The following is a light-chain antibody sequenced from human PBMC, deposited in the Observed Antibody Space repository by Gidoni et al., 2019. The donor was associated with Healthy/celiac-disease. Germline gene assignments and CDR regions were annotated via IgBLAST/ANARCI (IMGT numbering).Light chain of an antibody. V-gene: IGKV1-39*01. Sequence: DIQMTQSPSSLSPSVGDRVTITCRARQSISSYLNWYQQKPGKAPKLLIYAASILQSGVPSRFSGSGSGTDFTLTISSLQPEDFATYYCQQSYSTPSSFGQGTKLEIK. J-gene: IGKJ2*04. CDR3: QQSYSTPSS. CDR2: AAS. CDR1: QSISSY.